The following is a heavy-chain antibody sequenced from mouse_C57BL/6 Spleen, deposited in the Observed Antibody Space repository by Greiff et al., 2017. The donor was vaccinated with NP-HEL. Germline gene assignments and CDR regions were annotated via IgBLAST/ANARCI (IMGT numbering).Heavy chain of an antibody. J-gene: IGHJ3*01. V-gene: IGHV1-78*01. CDR3: AREEDYYGSSPPWFAY. CDR2: IYPRDGST. CDR1: GYTFTDHT. D-gene: IGHD1-1*01. Sequence: VKLQESDAELVKPGASVKISCKVSGYTFTDHTIHWMKQRPEQGLEWIGYIYPRDGSTKYNEKFKGKATLTADKSSSTAYMQLNSLTSEDSAVYFCAREEDYYGSSPPWFAYWGQGTLVTVSA.